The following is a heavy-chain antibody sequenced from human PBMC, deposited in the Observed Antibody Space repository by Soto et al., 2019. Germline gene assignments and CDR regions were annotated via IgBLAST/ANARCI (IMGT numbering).Heavy chain of an antibody. V-gene: IGHV3-15*02. CDR2: IRSQGDGGTA. J-gene: IGHJ4*02. CDR1: GFTFSNAW. Sequence: QLVESGEAFERPGMSLRPTCPAFGFTFSNAWRTWVRRPPGKGLERVGLIRSQGDGGTADYAAPVRGRFPISRDDSQNLVFLHMDNLQPEDTAVYYCITAPLRWGQGTLVTVSS. CDR3: ITAPLR.